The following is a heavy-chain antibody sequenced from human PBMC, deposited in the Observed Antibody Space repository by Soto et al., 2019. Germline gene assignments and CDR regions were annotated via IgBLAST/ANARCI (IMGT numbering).Heavy chain of an antibody. Sequence: ASVKVSCKASGYTFTSYDINWVRQATGQGLEWMGWMSPNSGHTGYAQKFQGRVTMTRNTSISTAYMELSSPRSEDTAVYYCARGPRVTATSFDYWGQGTLVTVSS. V-gene: IGHV1-8*01. CDR2: MSPNSGHT. CDR1: GYTFTSYD. J-gene: IGHJ4*02. CDR3: ARGPRVTATSFDY. D-gene: IGHD2-15*01.